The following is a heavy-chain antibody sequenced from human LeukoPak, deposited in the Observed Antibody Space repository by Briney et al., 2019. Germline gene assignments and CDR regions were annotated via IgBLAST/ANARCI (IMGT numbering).Heavy chain of an antibody. CDR3: AKDRTITMIVVVITIFDY. D-gene: IGHD3-22*01. Sequence: GGSLRLSCAASGFTFSSYAMSWVRQAPGKGLEWVSAISGSGGSTYCADSVKGRFTISRDNSKNTLYLQMNSLRAEDTAVYYCAKDRTITMIVVVITIFDYWGQGTLVTVSS. V-gene: IGHV3-23*01. J-gene: IGHJ4*02. CDR2: ISGSGGST. CDR1: GFTFSSYA.